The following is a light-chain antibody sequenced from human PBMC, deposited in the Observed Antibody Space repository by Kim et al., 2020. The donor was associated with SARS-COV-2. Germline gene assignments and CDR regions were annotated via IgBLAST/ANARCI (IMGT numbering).Light chain of an antibody. CDR2: GAS. V-gene: IGKV1-27*01. J-gene: IGKJ2*01. CDR3: HSDFSVPHT. CDR1: QGLSNY. Sequence: DIQGTQSPSSLSASVGDRVTITCRASQGLSNYLAWFQQKPGKVPKLMVSGASTLQSGVPSRFSGSGSWREFALTITSLQPEDVGTYYCHSDFSVPHTFGQGTKLEI.